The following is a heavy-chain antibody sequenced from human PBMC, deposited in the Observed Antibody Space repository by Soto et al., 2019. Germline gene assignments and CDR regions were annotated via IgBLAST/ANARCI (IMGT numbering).Heavy chain of an antibody. V-gene: IGHV3-74*01. CDR3: VRAAARGDE. J-gene: IGHJ4*02. D-gene: IGHD3-16*01. Sequence: GGSLRLSCAASGFSFSGYWMHWVRQAPGKGLVWVSRINTDGSNRSYADSVKGRFTISRDNAKNTLYLQMNSLRVGDTAVYYGVRAAARGDEWGQRSLVRVCS. CDR2: INTDGSNR. CDR1: GFSFSGYW.